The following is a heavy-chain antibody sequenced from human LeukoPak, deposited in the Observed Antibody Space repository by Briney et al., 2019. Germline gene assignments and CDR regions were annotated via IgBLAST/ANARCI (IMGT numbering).Heavy chain of an antibody. CDR3: ARVPRDYYDGIDP. CDR1: GYTFISYY. CDR2: ISAYNGNT. D-gene: IGHD3-22*01. Sequence: ASVKVSCKASGYTFISYYMHWVRQAPGQGLEWMGWISAYNGNTNYIQKLQGRVTMTTDTSTTTAYMELSSLRSEDTAVYYCARVPRDYYDGIDPWGQGTLVTVSS. J-gene: IGHJ5*02. V-gene: IGHV1-18*04.